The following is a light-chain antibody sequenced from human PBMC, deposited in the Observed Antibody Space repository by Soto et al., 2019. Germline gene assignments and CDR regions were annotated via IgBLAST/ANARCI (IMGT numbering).Light chain of an antibody. J-gene: IGLJ1*01. CDR1: SGSVSSSYY. Sequence: QTVVTQEPSFSVSPGGTVTLTCGLSSGSVSSSYYPSWYQQIPGQAPRTLIYSTKIRSSGVPDRFSGSILGNKAALTITGAQADDEADYYCQSADSSGTYYVFGTGTKLTVL. CDR3: QSADSSGTYYV. V-gene: IGLV8-61*01. CDR2: STK.